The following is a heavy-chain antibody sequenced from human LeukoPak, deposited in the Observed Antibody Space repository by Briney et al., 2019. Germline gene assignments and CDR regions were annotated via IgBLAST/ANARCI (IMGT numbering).Heavy chain of an antibody. V-gene: IGHV3-66*02. Sequence: GGPPRLSCAASGFTVSSNYMSWVRQAPGKGLEWVSVIYSGGRTYYADSVKGRFAISRDNSKNTLYLQMNSLRAEDTAVYYCARVTGGGYFDYWGQGTLVTVSS. CDR3: ARVTGGGYFDY. D-gene: IGHD2-15*01. CDR2: IYSGGRT. J-gene: IGHJ4*02. CDR1: GFTVSSNY.